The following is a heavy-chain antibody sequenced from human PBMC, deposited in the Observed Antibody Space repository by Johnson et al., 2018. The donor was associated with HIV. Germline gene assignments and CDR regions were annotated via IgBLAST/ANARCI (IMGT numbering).Heavy chain of an antibody. CDR3: ARGRPSGSHDAFDI. V-gene: IGHV3-9*01. CDR1: GFRFDDYA. D-gene: IGHD3-22*01. CDR2: ISWNSGSI. J-gene: IGHJ3*02. Sequence: VQLVESGGGLVQPGRSLRLSCAASGFRFDDYAMHWVRQAPGKGLEWVSGISWNSGSIGYVDSVKCRFTISRDNAKNSLYLQMNSLRAEDTAVYYCARGRPSGSHDAFDIWGQGTMGTVSS.